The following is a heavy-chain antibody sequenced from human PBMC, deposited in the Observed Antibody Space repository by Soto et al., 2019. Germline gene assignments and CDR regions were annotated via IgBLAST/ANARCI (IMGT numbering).Heavy chain of an antibody. D-gene: IGHD3-3*01. CDR3: AHIEWRVDFWSGYYHWFDP. CDR1: GFSLSTSGVG. Sequence: QITLKESGPTLVKPTQTLTLTCTFSGFSLSTSGVGVGWIRQPPGKALEWLALIYWDDDKRYSPSLKSRLTITKDTSKNQGVLTMTNMDPVDTATYYCAHIEWRVDFWSGYYHWFDPWGQGTLVTVSS. V-gene: IGHV2-5*02. J-gene: IGHJ5*02. CDR2: IYWDDDK.